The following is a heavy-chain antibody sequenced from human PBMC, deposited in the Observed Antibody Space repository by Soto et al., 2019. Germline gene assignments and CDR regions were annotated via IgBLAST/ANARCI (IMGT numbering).Heavy chain of an antibody. CDR3: VRIRYQLPSSVLWLDP. CDR1: GGFLSGSY. Sequence: DTLSLTCAVYGGFLSGSYWTWIRQPPGKGLEWIGEINHVGGTNYNPSLKSRVTMSVDTSQNQFSLRLISVTAADTAMYFCVRIRYQLPSSVLWLDPWGQGTQVTVYS. CDR2: INHVGGT. J-gene: IGHJ5*02. D-gene: IGHD3-16*01. V-gene: IGHV4-34*01.